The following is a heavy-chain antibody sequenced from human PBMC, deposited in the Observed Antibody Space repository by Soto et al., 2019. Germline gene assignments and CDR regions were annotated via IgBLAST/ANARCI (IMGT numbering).Heavy chain of an antibody. CDR1: GGTFSSYT. J-gene: IGHJ5*02. CDR2: IIPILGIA. D-gene: IGHD6-19*01. Sequence: SVKVSCKASGGTFSSYTISWVRQAPGQGLEWMGRIIPILGIANYAQKFQGRVTITADKSTSTAYMELSSLRSEDTAVYYCARDNSSGWNWFNPWGQGTLVTVSS. V-gene: IGHV1-69*04. CDR3: ARDNSSGWNWFNP.